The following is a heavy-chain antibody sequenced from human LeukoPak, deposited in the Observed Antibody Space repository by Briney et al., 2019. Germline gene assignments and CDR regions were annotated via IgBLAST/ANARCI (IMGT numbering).Heavy chain of an antibody. D-gene: IGHD1-1*01. Sequence: GGSLRLSCVASGFSFGGHWMTWARQAPGKGLEWVATINQNGSLTYYVDSVEGRFTISRDNAMKSLFPQMNSLRGEDVGVYYCARVNWIGVLFDCWGQGTPVTVSS. CDR3: ARVNWIGVLFDC. CDR2: INQNGSLT. J-gene: IGHJ5*01. CDR1: GFSFGGHW. V-gene: IGHV3-7*04.